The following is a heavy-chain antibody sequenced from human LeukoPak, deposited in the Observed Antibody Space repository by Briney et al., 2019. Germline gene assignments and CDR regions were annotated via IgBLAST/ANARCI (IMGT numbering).Heavy chain of an antibody. J-gene: IGHJ4*02. V-gene: IGHV4-39*01. CDR1: GGSISSSSYY. CDR2: IYYSGST. Sequence: SETLSLTCTVSGGSISSSSYYWGWIRQPPRRGLGWIGSIYYSGSTYYNPSLQSRVTISVDTSKNQFSLKLSSVTAADTAVYYCARYYYDSSGYLLFDYWGQGTLVTVSS. D-gene: IGHD3-22*01. CDR3: ARYYYDSSGYLLFDY.